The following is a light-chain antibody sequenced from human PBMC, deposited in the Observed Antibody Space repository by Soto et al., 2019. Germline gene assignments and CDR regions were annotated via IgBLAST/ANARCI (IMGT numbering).Light chain of an antibody. J-gene: IGKJ1*01. CDR1: QTISSW. CDR2: KAS. Sequence: DIQMTQSPSTLSVSVGDRVTITCRASQTISSWLDWYQQKPGKAPKLLIYKASTLKSGVPSRLRGSGYGTEFTITISSMQTDDFETYYCQQYNSYSRTFGQGTKVDIK. V-gene: IGKV1-5*03. CDR3: QQYNSYSRT.